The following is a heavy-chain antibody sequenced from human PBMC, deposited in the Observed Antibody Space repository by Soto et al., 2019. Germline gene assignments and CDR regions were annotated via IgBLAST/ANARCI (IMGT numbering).Heavy chain of an antibody. CDR3: ARDCLYGSSGYQDS. J-gene: IGHJ4*02. Sequence: EVQLVESGGGLVQPGGSLRLSCAVSGFTFSTYWMSWVRQAPGKGLEWVANIKEDGGEKSHVDSVKGRFTISRDNAKNSLYLQMNSLRAEDTAVYYCARDCLYGSSGYQDSWGQGTLVTVS. CDR1: GFTFSTYW. CDR2: IKEDGGEK. V-gene: IGHV3-7*01. D-gene: IGHD3-22*01.